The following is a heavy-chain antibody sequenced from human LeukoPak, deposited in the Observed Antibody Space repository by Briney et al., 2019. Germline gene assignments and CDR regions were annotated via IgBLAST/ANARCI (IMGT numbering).Heavy chain of an antibody. CDR3: AKPLSGSYSLDYGLDV. Sequence: GGSLRLSCAASGFIFNNYAMRWVRQAPGKGLEWVSGVSESGGSTDYADSVKGRFTISRDNSKNTQYLQMNSLRAEDTAIYYCAKPLSGSYSLDYGLDVWGQGTTVTVSS. J-gene: IGHJ6*02. V-gene: IGHV3-23*01. CDR1: GFIFNNYA. D-gene: IGHD3-10*01. CDR2: VSESGGST.